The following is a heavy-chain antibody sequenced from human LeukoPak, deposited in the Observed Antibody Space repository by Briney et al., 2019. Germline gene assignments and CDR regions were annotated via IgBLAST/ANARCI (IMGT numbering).Heavy chain of an antibody. Sequence: VKPSETLSLTCTVSGYSVSSSSYYWGWLRQPPGKGLEWIGSIYYSSGKTYYNPSLKSRVTISVDTSKNQFSLKLTSVTAADTAVYYCASRKPSSSSWYSFAFDIWGQGTMITVSS. CDR1: GYSVSSSSYY. CDR2: IYYSSGKT. J-gene: IGHJ3*02. V-gene: IGHV4-39*01. CDR3: ASRKPSSSSWYSFAFDI. D-gene: IGHD6-13*01.